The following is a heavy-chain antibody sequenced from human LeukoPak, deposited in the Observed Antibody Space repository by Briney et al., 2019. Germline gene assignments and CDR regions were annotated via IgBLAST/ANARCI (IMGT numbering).Heavy chain of an antibody. J-gene: IGHJ4*02. CDR2: IYYSGST. Sequence: SETLSLTCTVSGGSISSYYWSWIRQPPGKGLEGIGYIYYSGSTNYNPSLKSRVTISVDTSKNQFSLKLSSVTAADTAVYYCARDTSYYDILTGFHKPGYFDYWGQGTLVTVSS. CDR1: GGSISSYY. CDR3: ARDTSYYDILTGFHKPGYFDY. D-gene: IGHD3-9*01. V-gene: IGHV4-59*01.